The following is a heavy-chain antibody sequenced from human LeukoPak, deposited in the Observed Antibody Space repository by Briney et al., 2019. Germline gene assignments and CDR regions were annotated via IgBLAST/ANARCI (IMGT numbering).Heavy chain of an antibody. CDR2: ISNTNSYI. CDR3: ARDLRTTGAFDI. V-gene: IGHV3-21*01. Sequence: PGGSLRLSCAASGFTFSSYSMNWVRQAPGKGLEWVSCISNTNSYIYYADSVKGRFTISRDNAKNTLYLQMNSLRAEDTAVYYCARDLRTTGAFDIWGQGTMVTVSS. D-gene: IGHD4-17*01. J-gene: IGHJ3*02. CDR1: GFTFSSYS.